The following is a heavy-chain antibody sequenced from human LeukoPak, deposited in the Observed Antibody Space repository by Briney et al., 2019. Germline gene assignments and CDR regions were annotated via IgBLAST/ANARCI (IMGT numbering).Heavy chain of an antibody. CDR1: GFTFSNYA. J-gene: IGHJ4*02. CDR2: IAGSGGNT. CDR3: AKWGDYDVLTGYYVSDY. Sequence: GGSLRLSCAASGFTFSNYAMSWVRQAPGKGLEWVSAIAGSGGNTYYADSVKGRFTISRDNPKNTVFLQMNSLRAEDTAVYYCAKWGDYDVLTGYYVSDYWGQGTLVTVSS. V-gene: IGHV3-23*01. D-gene: IGHD3-9*01.